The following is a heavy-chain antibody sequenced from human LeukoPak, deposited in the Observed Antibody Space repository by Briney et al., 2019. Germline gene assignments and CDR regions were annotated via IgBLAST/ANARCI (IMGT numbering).Heavy chain of an antibody. D-gene: IGHD6-19*01. J-gene: IGHJ6*02. V-gene: IGHV3-53*01. CDR3: AREGAVAGMAPGYYYGMDV. CDR2: IYSGGST. Sequence: GGSLRLSCSASGFTVSSNYMSWVRQAPGKGLEWVSVIYSGGSTYYADSVKGRFTISRDNSKNTLYLQMNSLRAEDTAVYYCAREGAVAGMAPGYYYGMDVWGQGTTVTVSS. CDR1: GFTVSSNY.